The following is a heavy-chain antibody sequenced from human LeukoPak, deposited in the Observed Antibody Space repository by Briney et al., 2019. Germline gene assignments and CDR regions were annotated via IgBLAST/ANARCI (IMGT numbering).Heavy chain of an antibody. CDR1: GFTFSTYS. CDR3: TRDQEGSDY. J-gene: IGHJ4*02. V-gene: IGHV3-48*01. Sequence: QSGGSLRLSCVASGFTFSTYSMNWVRQALGKGLEWVSYITSSSSAKYYADSVKGRFTISRDNAENSLYLQMNSLRAEDTAVYYCTRDQEGSDYWGQGTLVTVSS. CDR2: ITSSSSAK.